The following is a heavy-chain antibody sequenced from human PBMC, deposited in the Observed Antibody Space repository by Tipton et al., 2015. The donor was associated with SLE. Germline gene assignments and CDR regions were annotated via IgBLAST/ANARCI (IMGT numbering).Heavy chain of an antibody. CDR2: ISGSGGST. J-gene: IGHJ4*02. CDR3: ARDNDY. Sequence: GSLRLSCAASGFNFDNYGMSWVRQAPGKGLEWVSAISGSGGSTYYADSVKGRFTISRDNSKNTLYLQMNSLRGEDTAVYYCARDNDYWGQGTLVTVSS. V-gene: IGHV3-23*01. CDR1: GFNFDNYG.